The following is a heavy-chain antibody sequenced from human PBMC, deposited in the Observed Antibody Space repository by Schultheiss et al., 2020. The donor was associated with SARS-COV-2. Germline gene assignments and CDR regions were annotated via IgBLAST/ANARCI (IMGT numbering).Heavy chain of an antibody. CDR1: GFTFSSYA. CDR2: ISSIGDTI. V-gene: IGHV3-48*01. CDR3: ARGDGYLDY. Sequence: GESLKISCAASGFTFSSYAMHWVRQAPGKGLEWVSYISSIGDTIYYADSVKGRFTISRDNSKNTLYLQMNSLRAEDTAVYYCARGDGYLDYWGQGTLVTVSS. J-gene: IGHJ4*02. D-gene: IGHD5-24*01.